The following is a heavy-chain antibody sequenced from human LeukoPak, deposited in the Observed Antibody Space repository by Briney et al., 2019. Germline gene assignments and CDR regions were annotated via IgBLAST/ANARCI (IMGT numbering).Heavy chain of an antibody. J-gene: IGHJ5*02. CDR1: GFTFNDYY. V-gene: IGHV3-11*01. CDR3: ATSITISKTYES. CDR2: ISSTGGTI. Sequence: GGSLRFSCVGSGFTFNDYYMSWVRQSPGKGLEWTAHISSTGGTILYADSVEGRFTISRDDAKRSVYLEMNSLTVEDTAVYYCATSITISKTYESWGQGTLVTVSS. D-gene: IGHD5-12*01.